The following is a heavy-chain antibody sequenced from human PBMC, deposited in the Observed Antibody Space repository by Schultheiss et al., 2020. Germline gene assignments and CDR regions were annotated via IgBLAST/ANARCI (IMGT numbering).Heavy chain of an antibody. Sequence: SQTLSLTCTVSGGSISSGGYYWSWIRQHPGKGLEWIGEINHSGSTNYNPSLKSRVTISVDTSKNQFSLKLSSVTAADTAVYYCARALRRSTSKYGMDVWGQGTTV. CDR1: GGSISSGGYY. CDR2: INHSGST. CDR3: ARALRRSTSKYGMDV. V-gene: IGHV4-31*03. J-gene: IGHJ6*02. D-gene: IGHD2-2*01.